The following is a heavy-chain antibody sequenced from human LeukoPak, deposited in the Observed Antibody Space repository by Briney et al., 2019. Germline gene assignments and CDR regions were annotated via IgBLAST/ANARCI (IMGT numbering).Heavy chain of an antibody. D-gene: IGHD3-10*01. CDR2: ISGSGGST. V-gene: IGHV3-23*01. J-gene: IGHJ4*02. Sequence: GGSLRLSCAASGFTFSSYAMSWVRQAPGKGLEWVSAISGSGGSTHYADSVKGRFTISRDNSKNTLYLQMNSLRAEDTAVYYCPYGSGSYYYFDYWGQGTLVTVSS. CDR1: GFTFSSYA. CDR3: PYGSGSYYYFDY.